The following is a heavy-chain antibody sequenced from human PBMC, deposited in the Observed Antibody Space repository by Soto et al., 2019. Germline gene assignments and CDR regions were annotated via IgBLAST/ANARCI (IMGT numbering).Heavy chain of an antibody. V-gene: IGHV4-31*03. D-gene: IGHD1-26*01. CDR1: GGSISSGGYF. J-gene: IGHJ4*02. CDR2: IFYSGTT. Sequence: SETLSLTCTVSGGSISSGGYFWSWIRQPPGKGLEWIGNIFYSGTTYYNPSLKSRVTISVDTSKNQFSLKLSSVTAVDTAVYYCARREIQGPIGYWGQGTLVTVSS. CDR3: ARREIQGPIGY.